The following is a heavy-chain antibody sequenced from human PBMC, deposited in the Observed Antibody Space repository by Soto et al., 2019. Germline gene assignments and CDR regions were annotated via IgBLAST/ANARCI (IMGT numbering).Heavy chain of an antibody. CDR1: GFTFSYYW. V-gene: IGHV3-7*05. Sequence: DVQVMESGGGLVQPGESLRLSCAASGFTFSYYWMTWVRQAPGKGLEWVANIMGDGGVEHYLDSVKGRFSVSRDNAKDSLYLQMNSLRIEDTAMYYCARDATYRDSNFYYDVFDIWGQGTMVTVSS. D-gene: IGHD3-16*02. CDR2: IMGDGGVE. J-gene: IGHJ3*02. CDR3: ARDATYRDSNFYYDVFDI.